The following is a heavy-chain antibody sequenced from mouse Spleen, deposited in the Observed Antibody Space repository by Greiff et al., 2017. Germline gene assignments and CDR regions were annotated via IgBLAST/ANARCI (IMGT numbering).Heavy chain of an antibody. J-gene: IGHJ4*01. CDR3: ARGSSGYGYAMDY. CDR1: GFTFSDYY. V-gene: IGHV5-12*02. CDR2: ISNGGGST. D-gene: IGHD3-1*01. Sequence: EVQLVESGGGLVQPGGSLKLSCATSGFTFSDYYMYWVRQTPEKRLEWVAYISNGGGSTYYPDTVKGRFTISRDNAKNTLYLQMSRLKSEDTAMYYCARGSSGYGYAMDYWGQGTSVTVSS.